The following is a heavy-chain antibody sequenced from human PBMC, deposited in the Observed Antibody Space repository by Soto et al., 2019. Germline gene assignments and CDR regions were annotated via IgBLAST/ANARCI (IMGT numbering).Heavy chain of an antibody. CDR1: GFTFSSYG. D-gene: IGHD6-13*01. CDR3: ARSSRVAAAADFDY. CDR2: IWYDGSNK. J-gene: IGHJ4*02. V-gene: IGHV3-33*01. Sequence: PGGSLRLSCAASGFTFSSYGMHWVRQAPGKGLEWVAVIWYDGSNKYYADSVKGRFTISRDNSKNTLYLQMNSLRAEDTAVYYCARSSRVAAAADFDYWGQGTLVTVSS.